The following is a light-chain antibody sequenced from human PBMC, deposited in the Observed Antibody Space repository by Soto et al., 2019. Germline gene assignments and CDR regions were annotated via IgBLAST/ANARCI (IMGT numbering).Light chain of an antibody. CDR1: QDINSY. CDR3: QQLKSYPLT. J-gene: IGKJ4*01. V-gene: IGKV1-9*01. Sequence: DIQLTQSPSFLSASIGDRVTITCRASQDINSYLAWFQQKPGTAPKLLMYAASTLQSGVPSRFSGSVSGTEFTLTISSLQPEDFATYYCQQLKSYPLTFGGGTKVEI. CDR2: AAS.